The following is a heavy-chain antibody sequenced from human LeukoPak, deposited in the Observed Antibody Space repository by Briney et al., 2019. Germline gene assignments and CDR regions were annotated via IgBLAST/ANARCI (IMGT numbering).Heavy chain of an antibody. CDR3: ARGVAGIVGAFEP. Sequence: SETLSLTCAVYGGSFSGYYWSWIRQPPGKGLEWIGYIYYSGSTNYNPSLKSRVTISVDTSKNQFSLKLSSVTAADTAVYYCARGVAGIVGAFEPWGQGTLVTVSS. CDR1: GGSFSGYY. D-gene: IGHD1-26*01. J-gene: IGHJ5*02. V-gene: IGHV4-59*01. CDR2: IYYSGST.